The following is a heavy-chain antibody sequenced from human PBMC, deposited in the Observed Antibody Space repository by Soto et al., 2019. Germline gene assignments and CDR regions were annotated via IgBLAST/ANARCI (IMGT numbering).Heavy chain of an antibody. CDR2: ISSVGAST. V-gene: IGHV3-64*01. CDR3: ASRIAVAGYFDY. D-gene: IGHD6-19*01. J-gene: IGHJ4*02. CDR1: GFTFSTYA. Sequence: EVQLVESGGGLVQPGGSLRLSCAASGFTFSTYAMHWVRQAPEKGLEYVSAISSVGASTYYANSVRGRFTISRDNSKNTVYLQMGRLRPEDMAVYYCASRIAVAGYFDYWGQGILVTVSS.